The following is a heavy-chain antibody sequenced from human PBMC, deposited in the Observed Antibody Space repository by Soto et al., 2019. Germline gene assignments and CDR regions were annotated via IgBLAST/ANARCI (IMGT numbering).Heavy chain of an antibody. D-gene: IGHD6-13*01. V-gene: IGHV1-3*01. CDR3: ARVLGATRGYSSSWFGY. CDR1: GYTFTSYA. J-gene: IGHJ5*01. CDR2: INAGNGNT. Sequence: GASVKVSCKASGYTFTSYAMHWVRQAPGQRLEWMGWINAGNGNTKYSQKFQGRVTITRDTSASTAYMELSSLRSEDTAVYYCARVLGATRGYSSSWFGYWGQGTLVTVSS.